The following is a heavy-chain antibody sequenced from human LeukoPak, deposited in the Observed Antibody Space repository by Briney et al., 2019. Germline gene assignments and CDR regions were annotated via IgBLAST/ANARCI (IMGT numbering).Heavy chain of an antibody. CDR2: ISWNSGSI. Sequence: GGSLRLSCAASGFTFDDYAMHWVRQAPGKGLEWVSGISWNSGSIGYADSVKGRFTVSRDNAKNSLYLQMNSLRAEDTAVYYCAREYSSEYYFDYWGQGTLVTVSS. CDR1: GFTFDDYA. CDR3: AREYSSEYYFDY. D-gene: IGHD6-19*01. V-gene: IGHV3-9*01. J-gene: IGHJ4*02.